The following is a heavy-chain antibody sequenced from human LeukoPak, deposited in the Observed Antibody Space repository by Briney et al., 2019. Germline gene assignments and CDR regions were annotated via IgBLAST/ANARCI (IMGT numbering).Heavy chain of an antibody. D-gene: IGHD4-17*01. CDR2: ITFSSSII. J-gene: IGHJ4*02. V-gene: IGHV3-48*01. CDR1: GFTFSSYS. Sequence: PGRSLRLSCAASGFTFSSYSMNWVRQAPGKGLEWVSYITFSSSIIYYADSVKGRFTISRDNAKNSLYLQMNSLRAEDTAVYYCARDRLHYGEYEKTFDYWGQGTLVSVSS. CDR3: ARDRLHYGEYEKTFDY.